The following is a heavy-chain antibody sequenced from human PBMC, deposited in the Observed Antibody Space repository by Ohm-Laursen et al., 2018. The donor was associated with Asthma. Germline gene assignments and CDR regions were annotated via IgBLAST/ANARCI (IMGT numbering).Heavy chain of an antibody. D-gene: IGHD3-3*01. Sequence: SLRLSCSASGFTFSSYGMHWVRQAPGKGLEWVAVISYDGSNKYYADSVKGRFTISRDNSKNTLYLQMNSLRAEDTAVYYCAKGPKELWEGVVILYFLAWGQGTPVTVSS. CDR1: GFTFSSYG. CDR3: AKGPKELWEGVVILYFLA. V-gene: IGHV3-30*18. CDR2: ISYDGSNK. J-gene: IGHJ4*02.